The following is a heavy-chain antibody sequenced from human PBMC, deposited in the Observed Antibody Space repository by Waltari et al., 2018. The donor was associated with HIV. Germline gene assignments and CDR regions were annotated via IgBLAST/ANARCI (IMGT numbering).Heavy chain of an antibody. Sequence: EVQLVESGGGSVQPGRSLRLSCTASGITFDDNAMHWVRQPPGNGLELVSCISWNSGDIAYADAVKGRFNISRDNTKNSLFLQMNSVRVEDTALYYCVKDGASTIFGVLNGMDVWGQGTTVTVSS. J-gene: IGHJ6*02. CDR1: GITFDDNA. D-gene: IGHD3-3*01. CDR3: VKDGASTIFGVLNGMDV. CDR2: ISWNSGDI. V-gene: IGHV3-9*01.